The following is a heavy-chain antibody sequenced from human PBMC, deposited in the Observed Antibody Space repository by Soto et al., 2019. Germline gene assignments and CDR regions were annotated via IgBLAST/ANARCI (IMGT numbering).Heavy chain of an antibody. V-gene: IGHV3-49*04. Sequence: SGTGSCFTLGAYAMDWVRHAPGKVLEWVGFIRSKAYDETTEYAASVKGRFTFSRDYSKSIAYLQMNSLRSEDTAVYYCAREGDILVNYYYYGMDVWGQATTVTFSS. CDR2: IRSKAYDETT. CDR3: AREGDILVNYYYYGMDV. CDR1: CFTLGAYA. D-gene: IGHD2-2*01. J-gene: IGHJ6*01.